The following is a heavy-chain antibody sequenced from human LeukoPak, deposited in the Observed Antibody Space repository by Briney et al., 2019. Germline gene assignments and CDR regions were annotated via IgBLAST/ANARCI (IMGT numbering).Heavy chain of an antibody. CDR3: ARDSIAAAGIDP. Sequence: GGSLRLSCAASGFTFNNYAMSWVRQAPGKGLEWVSLVSGSGGSTYHADSVKGRFTISRDNSKNTLYLQMNSLRAEDTAVYYCARDSIAAAGIDPWGQGTLVTVSS. V-gene: IGHV3-23*01. D-gene: IGHD6-13*01. J-gene: IGHJ5*02. CDR2: VSGSGGST. CDR1: GFTFNNYA.